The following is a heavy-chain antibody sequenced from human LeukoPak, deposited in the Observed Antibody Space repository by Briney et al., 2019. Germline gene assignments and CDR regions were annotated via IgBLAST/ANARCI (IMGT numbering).Heavy chain of an antibody. CDR3: ATLTRRENPSRNAFDI. CDR1: GGSISSGGYY. J-gene: IGHJ3*02. CDR2: IYYSGST. D-gene: IGHD3-16*01. Sequence: SETLSLTCTVSGGSISSGGYYWSWIRQHLGKGLEWIGYIYYSGSTYYNPSLKSRVTISVGTSKNQFSLKLSSVTAADTAVYYCATLTRRENPSRNAFDIWGQGTMVTVSS. V-gene: IGHV4-31*03.